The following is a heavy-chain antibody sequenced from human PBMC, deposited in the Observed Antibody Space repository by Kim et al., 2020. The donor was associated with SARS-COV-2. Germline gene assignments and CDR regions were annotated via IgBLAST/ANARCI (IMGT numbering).Heavy chain of an antibody. V-gene: IGHV3-23*01. D-gene: IGHD3-10*01. Sequence: GGSLRLSCAASGFTFSSYAMSWVRQAPGKGLEWVSAISGSGGSTYYADSVKGRFTISRDNSKNTLYLQMNSLRAEDTAVYYCAKPQPLQLMVRGVIIPNYYYRIDVWGQGTTVTVSS. CDR1: GFTFSSYA. CDR3: AKPQPLQLMVRGVIIPNYYYRIDV. J-gene: IGHJ6*02. CDR2: ISGSGGST.